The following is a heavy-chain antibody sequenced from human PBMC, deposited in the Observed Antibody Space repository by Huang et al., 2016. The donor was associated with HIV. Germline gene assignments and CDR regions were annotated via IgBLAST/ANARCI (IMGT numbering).Heavy chain of an antibody. CDR3: ATDLGGYSFDY. V-gene: IGHV3-30*02. J-gene: IGHJ4*02. Sequence: QEQLVESGGGVVQPGGSLRLSCATSGFSFSHYGMHWVRPAPGKGLGWVAFLRFDGGNKHYADSAKGRFTISRDNSKKMLFLEMNSLRGDDTAFYYCATDLGGYSFDYWGQGALVSVSS. CDR1: GFSFSHYG. CDR2: LRFDGGNK. D-gene: IGHD2-21*02.